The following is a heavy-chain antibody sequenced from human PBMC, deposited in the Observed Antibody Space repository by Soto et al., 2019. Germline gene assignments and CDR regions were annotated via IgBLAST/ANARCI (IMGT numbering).Heavy chain of an antibody. V-gene: IGHV3-7*01. J-gene: IGHJ4*02. D-gene: IGHD3-3*01. CDR3: ARDYDFWSGSQRFDY. CDR1: GFTFSSYW. Sequence: RGSLRLSCASSGFTFSSYWMSWVRQAPGKGLEWVANIKQDGSEKYYVDSVKGRFTISRENAKNSLYLQMNSRRAEDTAVYYCARDYDFWSGSQRFDYWGQGPLVTVPS. CDR2: IKQDGSEK.